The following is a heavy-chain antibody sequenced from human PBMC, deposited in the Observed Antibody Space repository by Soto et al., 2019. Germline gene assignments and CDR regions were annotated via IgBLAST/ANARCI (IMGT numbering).Heavy chain of an antibody. CDR3: AKDLSRWTHYAFAS. CDR2: ISTNGDTA. V-gene: IGHV3-23*01. CDR1: GFTFSNYG. D-gene: IGHD4-17*01. J-gene: IGHJ5*01. Sequence: VGSLRLSCAASGFTFSNYGMNWVRQAPGKGLEWVSGISTNGDTANYADSVKGRFTISRDNSKNALYMQMNGLRPEDTAVYYCAKDLSRWTHYAFASWGQGNLVTVPS.